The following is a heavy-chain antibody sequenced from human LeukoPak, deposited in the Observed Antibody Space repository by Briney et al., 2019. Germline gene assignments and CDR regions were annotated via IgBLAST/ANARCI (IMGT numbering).Heavy chain of an antibody. V-gene: IGHV3-23*05. J-gene: IGHJ4*02. CDR1: GFNFNSYT. D-gene: IGHD4-17*01. CDR3: AKGATGTTVTTDY. Sequence: GGSLRLSCAASGFNFNSYTMNWVRQAPGKGLQWVANILASGSPTYYADSVKGRFTISRDNSKNTLYLQMNSLRAEDTAVYYCAKGATGTTVTTDYWGQGTLVTVSS. CDR2: ILASGSPT.